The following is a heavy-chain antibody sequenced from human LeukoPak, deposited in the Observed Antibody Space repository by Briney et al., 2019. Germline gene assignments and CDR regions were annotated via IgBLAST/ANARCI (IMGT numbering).Heavy chain of an antibody. CDR3: AKDIRWEQLDY. D-gene: IGHD1-26*01. V-gene: IGHV3-30*18. J-gene: IGHJ4*02. CDR2: ISYDGNNK. Sequence: GGSLRLSCAASGFTFSSSAMHWVRQAPGKGLEWVAVISYDGNNKFYADSVKGRFTIPRDNSKNTLYLQINSLRTEDTAVYYCAKDIRWEQLDYWGQGTLVTVSS. CDR1: GFTFSSSA.